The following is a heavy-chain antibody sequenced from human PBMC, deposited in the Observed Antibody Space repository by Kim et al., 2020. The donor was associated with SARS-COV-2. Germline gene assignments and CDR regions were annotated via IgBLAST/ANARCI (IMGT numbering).Heavy chain of an antibody. CDR3: AGEGYCSGGSCYSFLGYGAVFDY. Sequence: SETLSLTCTVSGGSISSGSYYWSWIRQPAGKGLEWIGRIYTSGSTNYNPSLKSRVTISVDTSKNQFSLKLSSVTAADTAVYYCAGEGYCSGGSCYSFLGYGAVFDYWGQGTLVTVSS. V-gene: IGHV4-61*02. J-gene: IGHJ4*02. CDR2: IYTSGST. D-gene: IGHD2-15*01. CDR1: GGSISSGSYY.